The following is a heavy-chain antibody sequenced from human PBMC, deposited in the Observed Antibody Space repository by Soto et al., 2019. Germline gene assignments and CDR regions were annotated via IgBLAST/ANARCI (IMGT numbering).Heavy chain of an antibody. J-gene: IGHJ5*02. CDR3: EKCGGPSSGYYPYWFDP. CDR1: GGTFSSYA. CDR2: IIPIFGTA. V-gene: IGHV1-69*05. D-gene: IGHD3-22*01. Sequence: QVQLVQSGAEVKKPGSSVKVSCKASGGTFSSYAISWVRQAPGQGLEWMGEIIPIFGTANYAQKFQGRVMITTDESTDTAYTELMSLRSEETAVYYCEKCGGPSSGYYPYWFDPWGQGTLVTVSS.